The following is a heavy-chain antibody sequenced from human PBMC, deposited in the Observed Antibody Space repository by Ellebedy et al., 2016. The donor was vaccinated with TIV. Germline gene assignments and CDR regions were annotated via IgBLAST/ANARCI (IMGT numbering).Heavy chain of an antibody. CDR2: IYHTGTT. J-gene: IGHJ6*02. V-gene: IGHV4-31*03. CDR1: GGSVTDGSTRTTDYS. CDR3: AREQVVRGGYHGMDV. D-gene: IGHD3-10*01. Sequence: SETLSLXCTVSGGSVTDGSTRTTDYSWSWICQHPVKGLEWIAYIYHTGTTYYNPSLKSRVSISVDTSNNQVSLRLRSVTVADTPVYYCAREQVVRGGYHGMDVWGQGTTVTVSS.